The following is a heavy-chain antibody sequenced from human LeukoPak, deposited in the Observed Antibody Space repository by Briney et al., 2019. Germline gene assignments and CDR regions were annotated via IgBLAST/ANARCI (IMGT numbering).Heavy chain of an antibody. CDR1: GGSISSGGHS. CDR2: IYHSGST. V-gene: IGHV4-30-2*01. Sequence: SETLSLTCAVSGGSISSGGHSWSWIRQPPGKGLEWIGYIYHSGSTYYNPSLKSRVTISVDRSKNQFSLKLSSVTAADTAVYYCARAGSSSYFGHWSYYYYYGMDVWGQGTTVTVSS. D-gene: IGHD6-13*01. CDR3: ARAGSSSYFGHWSYYYYYGMDV. J-gene: IGHJ6*02.